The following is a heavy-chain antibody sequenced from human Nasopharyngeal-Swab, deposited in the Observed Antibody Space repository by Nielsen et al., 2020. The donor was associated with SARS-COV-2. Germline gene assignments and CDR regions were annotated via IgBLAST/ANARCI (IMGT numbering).Heavy chain of an antibody. D-gene: IGHD5-12*01. CDR3: AKDRDSGDDSGEYYHYYGMDV. V-gene: IGHV3-23*01. J-gene: IGHJ6*02. Sequence: GESLKISCAASGFTFRSYAISWVRQAPGKGLEWVSVISGSDYTTYYADSVKGRFTISRDNSKNTLDLQMNSLRAEDTAIYYCAKDRDSGDDSGEYYHYYGMDVWGQGTTVTVSS. CDR1: GFTFRSYA. CDR2: ISGSDYTT.